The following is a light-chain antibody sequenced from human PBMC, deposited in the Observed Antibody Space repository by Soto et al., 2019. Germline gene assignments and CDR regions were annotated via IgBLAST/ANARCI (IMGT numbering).Light chain of an antibody. CDR1: EGVASNY. V-gene: IGKV3-20*01. CDR2: GAS. CDR3: HQYGNSPQT. J-gene: IGKJ1*01. Sequence: VVLTQSPGTLSLSPGQRATLSCRASEGVASNYLAWYQHKPGQSPRLLLFGASNRATGIPDRFSGSGSGADFTLTISRVEPDDFAVYYCHQYGNSPQTFGQGTKVDIK.